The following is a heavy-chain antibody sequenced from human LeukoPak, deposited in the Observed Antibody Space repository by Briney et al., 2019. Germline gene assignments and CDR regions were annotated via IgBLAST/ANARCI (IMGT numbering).Heavy chain of an antibody. J-gene: IGHJ6*03. CDR1: GYTFTGYY. CDR3: ARDDIVVVPAAADLNYYYYYMDV. CDR2: INPNSGGT. Sequence: GASVKVSCKASGYTFTGYYMHWVRQAPGQGLEWMGWINPNSGGTNYAQKFQGRVTMTRDTSISTAYMELSRLRSDDTAVYYCARDDIVVVPAAADLNYYYYYMDVWGKGTTVTVS. D-gene: IGHD2-2*01. V-gene: IGHV1-2*02.